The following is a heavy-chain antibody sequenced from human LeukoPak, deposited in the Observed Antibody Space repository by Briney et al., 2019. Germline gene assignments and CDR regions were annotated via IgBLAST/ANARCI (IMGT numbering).Heavy chain of an antibody. CDR2: INPSGGST. J-gene: IGHJ6*02. V-gene: IGHV1-46*01. Sequence: EASVKVSCKASGYTFTSYYMHWVRQAPGQGLEWMGIINPSGGSTSYAQKFQGRVTMTRDTSTSTAYMELSSLRSEDTAVYYCARDPVSAARPGYYGMDVWGQGTTVTVSS. CDR3: ARDPVSAARPGYYGMDV. D-gene: IGHD6-6*01. CDR1: GYTFTSYY.